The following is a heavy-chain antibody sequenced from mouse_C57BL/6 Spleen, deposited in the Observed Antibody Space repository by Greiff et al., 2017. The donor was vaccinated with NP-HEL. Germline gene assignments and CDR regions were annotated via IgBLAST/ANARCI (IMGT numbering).Heavy chain of an antibody. V-gene: IGHV1-82*01. CDR3: ASYYGNYGFAY. CDR2: IYPGDGDT. D-gene: IGHD2-1*01. J-gene: IGHJ3*01. Sequence: QVQLQQSGPELVKPGASVKISCKASGYAFSSSWMNWVKQRPGKGLEWIGRIYPGDGDTNYNGKFKGKATLTADKSSSTAYMQLSSLTSEDSAVYFCASYYGNYGFAYWGQGTLVTVSA. CDR1: GYAFSSSW.